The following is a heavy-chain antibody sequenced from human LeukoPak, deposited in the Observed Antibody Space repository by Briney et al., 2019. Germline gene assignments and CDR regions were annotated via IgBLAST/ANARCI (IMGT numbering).Heavy chain of an antibody. J-gene: IGHJ5*02. CDR1: GGSISSGGYY. Sequence: SETLSLTCTVSGGSISSGGYYWSWIRQHPGKSLGWIGYIYYSGSTYYNPSLKSRVTISVDTSKNQFSLKLSSVTAADTAVYYCARAMTVAATPNWFDPWGQGTLVTVSS. CDR3: ARAMTVAATPNWFDP. D-gene: IGHD2-15*01. V-gene: IGHV4-31*03. CDR2: IYYSGST.